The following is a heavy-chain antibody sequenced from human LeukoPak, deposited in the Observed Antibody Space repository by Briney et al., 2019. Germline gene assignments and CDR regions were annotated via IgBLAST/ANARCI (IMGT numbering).Heavy chain of an antibody. CDR1: GYTFTGYY. Sequence: ASVTVSFKASGYTFTGYYMHWVRQAPGQGLEWMGWINPNSGGTNYAQKFQGRVTMTRDTSISTAYMELSRLRSDDTAVYYCLTSGSYSNYWGQGTLVTVSS. CDR3: LTSGSYSNY. V-gene: IGHV1-2*02. J-gene: IGHJ4*02. CDR2: INPNSGGT. D-gene: IGHD1-26*01.